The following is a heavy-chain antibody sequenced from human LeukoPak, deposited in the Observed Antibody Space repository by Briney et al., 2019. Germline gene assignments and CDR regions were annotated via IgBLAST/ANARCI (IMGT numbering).Heavy chain of an antibody. V-gene: IGHV3-7*04. CDR3: ARDRNDYYDSSGHDY. CDR2: IKQDGSEK. D-gene: IGHD3-22*01. CDR1: GFTFSSYW. J-gene: IGHJ4*02. Sequence: GGSLRLSCAASGFTFSSYWMSWVRQAPGRGLEWVANIKQDGSEKYYVDSVKGRFTISRDNAKNSLYLQMNSLRAEDTAVYYCARDRNDYYDSSGHDYWGQGTLVTVSS.